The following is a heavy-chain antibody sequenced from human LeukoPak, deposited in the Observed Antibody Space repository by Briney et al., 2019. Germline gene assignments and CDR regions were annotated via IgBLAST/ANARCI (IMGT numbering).Heavy chain of an antibody. CDR3: ARETTGGSGYYYNHWYFDL. CDR2: ISSSGSTI. D-gene: IGHD3-22*01. V-gene: IGHV3-11*04. CDR1: GFTFSDYY. Sequence: GGSLRLSCAASGFTFSDYYMSWIRQAPGKGLEWVSYISSSGSTIYYADSVKGRFTISRDNAKNSLYLQMNSLRAEDTAVYYCARETTGGSGYYYNHWYFDLWGRGTLVTVSS. J-gene: IGHJ2*01.